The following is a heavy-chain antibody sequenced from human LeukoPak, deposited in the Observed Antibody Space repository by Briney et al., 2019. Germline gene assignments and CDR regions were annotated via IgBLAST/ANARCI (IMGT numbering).Heavy chain of an antibody. D-gene: IGHD3-9*01. CDR3: ARDFDMGITPGDDFDF. V-gene: IGHV3-74*01. J-gene: IGHJ4*02. CDR1: GFIFSKYW. Sequence: GGSLRLSCAASGFIFSKYWMHWVRYTPGEGLVWVSRIKEDGTYTSYADSVKGRFTISRDNARNTVFLQMNSLRAEDTAVYYCARDFDMGITPGDDFDFWGQGTLVTGSS. CDR2: IKEDGTYT.